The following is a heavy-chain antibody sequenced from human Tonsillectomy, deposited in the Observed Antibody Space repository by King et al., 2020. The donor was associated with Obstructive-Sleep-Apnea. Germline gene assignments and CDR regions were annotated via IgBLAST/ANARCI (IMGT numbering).Heavy chain of an antibody. Sequence: VQLQQWGAGLLKPSETLSLTCAVYGGSFSGYYWSWIRQPPGKGLVWIGEINHSGSTNYNPSLKSRVTISVDTSKNQFSLKLSSVTAADTAVYYCARIYYGSGGDYWGQGTLVIVSS. CDR2: INHSGST. CDR1: GGSFSGYY. D-gene: IGHD3-10*01. CDR3: ARIYYGSGGDY. J-gene: IGHJ4*02. V-gene: IGHV4-34*01.